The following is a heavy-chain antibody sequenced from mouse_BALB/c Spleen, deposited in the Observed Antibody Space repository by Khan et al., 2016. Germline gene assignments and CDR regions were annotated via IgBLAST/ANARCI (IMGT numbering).Heavy chain of an antibody. CDR2: ISYDGSN. D-gene: IGHD2-12*01. J-gene: IGHJ4*01. Sequence: EVQLQESGPGLVKPSQSLSLTCSVTGYSITSGYYWNWIRQFPGNNLEWMGYISYDGSNNYNPSLKNRISITLDTSNNQFFLQLNSVTTEDTATYYGARLRRVYAMDYWGQGTSVTVSS. CDR1: GYSITSGYY. V-gene: IGHV3-6*02. CDR3: ARLRRVYAMDY.